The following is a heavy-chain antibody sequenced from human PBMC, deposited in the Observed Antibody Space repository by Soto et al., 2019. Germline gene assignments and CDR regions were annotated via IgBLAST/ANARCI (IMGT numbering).Heavy chain of an antibody. V-gene: IGHV1-3*04. CDR2: IATDNGNT. CDR1: GYIFTDHP. J-gene: IGHJ6*02. D-gene: IGHD1-26*01. CDR3: ARGEDV. Sequence: QVQLVQSGAEVKEPGASVKVSCKASGYIFTDHPLHWVRQAPGQGLEWMGWIATDNGNTKNSQQFQGRVTITRDTSARTAYMELSSLRSEDTAVYYCARGEDVWGQGTTVTVSS.